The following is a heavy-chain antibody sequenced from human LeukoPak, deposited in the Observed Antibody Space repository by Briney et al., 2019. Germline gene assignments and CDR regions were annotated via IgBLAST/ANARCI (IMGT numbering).Heavy chain of an antibody. J-gene: IGHJ4*02. D-gene: IGHD6-13*01. CDR3: ARGEIAAAGPFDY. CDR2: IYYTGST. Sequence: SETLSLTCTVSGGSISSYYWSWIRQPPGMGLEWIGYIYYTGSTNYNPSLKSRVTISVDTSKNQFSLKLTTVTAADTAVYYCARGEIAAAGPFDYWGQGTLVTVSS. CDR1: GGSISSYY. V-gene: IGHV4-59*01.